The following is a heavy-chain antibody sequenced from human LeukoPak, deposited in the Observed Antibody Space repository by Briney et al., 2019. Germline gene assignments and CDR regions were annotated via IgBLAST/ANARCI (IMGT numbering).Heavy chain of an antibody. V-gene: IGHV1-3*01. CDR2: INAGNGNT. CDR3: ARWAVAVAGFDY. D-gene: IGHD6-19*01. J-gene: IGHJ4*02. CDR1: GYTFTSYA. Sequence: GASVKVSRKASGYTFTSYAMHWVRQAPGQRLEWMGWINAGNGNTKYSQKFQGRVTITRDTSASTAYMELSSLRSEDAAVYYCARWAVAVAGFDYWGQGTLVTVSS.